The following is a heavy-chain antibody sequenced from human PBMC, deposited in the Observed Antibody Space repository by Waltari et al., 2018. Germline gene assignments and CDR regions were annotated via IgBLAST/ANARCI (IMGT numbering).Heavy chain of an antibody. Sequence: QVQLQESGPGLVKPSETLSLTCAVSGYSISSGYYWGWIRQPPGKGLEWIGSIYHSGSNYYNPSLKSRVTISVDTSKNQFSLKLSSVTAADTAVYYCARQDYGSGSYFDYWGQGTLVTVSS. D-gene: IGHD3-10*01. CDR3: ARQDYGSGSYFDY. CDR1: GYSISSGYY. J-gene: IGHJ4*02. V-gene: IGHV4-38-2*01. CDR2: IYHSGSN.